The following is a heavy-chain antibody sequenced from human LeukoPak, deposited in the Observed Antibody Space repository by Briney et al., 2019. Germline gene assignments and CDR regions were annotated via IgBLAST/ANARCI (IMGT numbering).Heavy chain of an antibody. V-gene: IGHV3-30-3*01. Sequence: GGSLRLSCAASGFTFSSYAMHWVRQAPGKGLEWVAVISYDGSNKYYADSVKGRFTISRDNSKNTLYLQMNSLRAEDTAVYYCARSMNDAFDIWGQGTMVTVSS. CDR1: GFTFSSYA. J-gene: IGHJ3*02. CDR3: ARSMNDAFDI. CDR2: ISYDGSNK. D-gene: IGHD2/OR15-2a*01.